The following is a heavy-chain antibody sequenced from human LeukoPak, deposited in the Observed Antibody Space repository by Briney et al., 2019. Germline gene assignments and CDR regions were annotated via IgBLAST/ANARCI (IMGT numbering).Heavy chain of an antibody. CDR1: GGSISSSTYY. J-gene: IGHJ6*02. D-gene: IGHD6-6*01. Sequence: SETLSLTCTIFGGSISSSTYYWGWIRQPPGKGLEWIGSIYYSGSTYYNPSLKSRVTISVDTSKNQFSLKLSSVTAADTAVYYCARRPSSGVYYYYYGMDVWGQGTTVTVSS. CDR2: IYYSGST. V-gene: IGHV4-39*01. CDR3: ARRPSSGVYYYYYGMDV.